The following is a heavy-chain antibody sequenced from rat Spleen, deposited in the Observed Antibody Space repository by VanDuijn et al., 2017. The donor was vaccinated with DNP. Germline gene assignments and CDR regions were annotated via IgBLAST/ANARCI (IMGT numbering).Heavy chain of an antibody. CDR1: GFSLTSYT. Sequence: QVQLKESGPGLVQPSQTLSLTCTVSGFSLTSYTVNWVRQPPGKGLEWIAAISSGGHTYYNSALKSRLIISRDTSKSQVFLKMNSLQTEDTAMYFCARSDNIGTTGWFTYWGRGTLVTVSS. J-gene: IGHJ3*01. CDR3: ARSDNIGTTGWFTY. CDR2: ISSGGHT. V-gene: IGHV2-6*01. D-gene: IGHD1-5*01.